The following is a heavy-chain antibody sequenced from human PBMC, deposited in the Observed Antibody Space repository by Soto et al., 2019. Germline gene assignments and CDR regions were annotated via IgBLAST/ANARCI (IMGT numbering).Heavy chain of an antibody. J-gene: IGHJ4*02. D-gene: IGHD5-18*01. CDR1: GFSFSSYW. Sequence: EVQLVESGGGLVQPGGSLRLSCAASGFSFSSYWIHWVRQAPGKGLVWVSRIKTEGSSADYADCVKGRFTISRDNAKNSLYLQMNNLRGEDTAVYFCAKREGNTYGLFHWGQGTLVAVSS. CDR2: IKTEGSSA. V-gene: IGHV3-74*01. CDR3: AKREGNTYGLFH.